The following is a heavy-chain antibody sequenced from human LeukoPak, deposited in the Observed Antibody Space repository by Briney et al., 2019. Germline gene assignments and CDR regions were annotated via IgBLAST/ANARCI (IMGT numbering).Heavy chain of an antibody. CDR1: GGTFSSYA. D-gene: IGHD4-17*01. CDR3: AGNYGDESRAFDI. V-gene: IGHV1-69*05. Sequence: SVKVSCKASGGTFSSYAISWVRQAPGQGLEWMGRIIPIFGTANYAQKFQGRVTITTDESTSTACMELSSLRSEDTAVYYCAGNYGDESRAFDIWGQGTMVTVSS. CDR2: IIPIFGTA. J-gene: IGHJ3*02.